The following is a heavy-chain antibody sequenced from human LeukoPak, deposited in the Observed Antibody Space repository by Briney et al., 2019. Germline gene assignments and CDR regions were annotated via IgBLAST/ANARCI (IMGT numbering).Heavy chain of an antibody. J-gene: IGHJ4*02. Sequence: GGSLRLSCAASGFTFGNAWMSWVRQAPGKGLEWVGRIKSKTDGGTTDYAAPVKGRFTISRDDSKNTLYLQMNSLKTEDTAVYYCTTPPDYGGNSDYWGQGTLVTVSS. V-gene: IGHV3-15*01. CDR3: TTPPDYGGNSDY. CDR1: GFTFGNAW. D-gene: IGHD4-23*01. CDR2: IKSKTDGGTT.